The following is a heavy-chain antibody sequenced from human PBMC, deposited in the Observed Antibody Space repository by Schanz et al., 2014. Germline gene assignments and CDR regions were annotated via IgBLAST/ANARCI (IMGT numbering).Heavy chain of an antibody. CDR3: ARDGEAAAGCDY. V-gene: IGHV1-18*01. J-gene: IGHJ4*02. CDR2: ISAYNGHT. CDR1: GYSFTDYA. D-gene: IGHD6-13*01. Sequence: QVQLVQSGVEVKRPGASVRVSCKASGYSFTDYAIHWVRQAPGQGLEWMGWISAYNGHTTYAQKFQGRVTMTTDTSTSTAYMELSSLRSEDTAVYYCARDGEAAAGCDYWGQGTLVTVSS.